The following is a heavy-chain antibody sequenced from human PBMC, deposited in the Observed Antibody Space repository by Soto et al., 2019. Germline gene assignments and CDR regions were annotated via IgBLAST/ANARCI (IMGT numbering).Heavy chain of an antibody. V-gene: IGHV4-31*03. CDR1: GGSINSGGHY. CDR2: IYYSGST. D-gene: IGHD1-20*01. Sequence: QVQLQESGPGLVKPSQTLSLTCTVSGGSINSGGHYWSWIRQHPGKGLEWIGYIYYSGSTYYNPSLKSRVTIALDTSKNKCALKLSSVTAADTALYYCASNLMTPGGKDVFDSWGQGTLVTVSS. CDR3: ASNLMTPGGKDVFDS. J-gene: IGHJ5*01.